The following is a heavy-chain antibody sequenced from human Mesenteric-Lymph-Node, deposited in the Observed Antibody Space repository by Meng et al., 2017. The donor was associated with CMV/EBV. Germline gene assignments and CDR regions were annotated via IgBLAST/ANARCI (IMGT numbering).Heavy chain of an antibody. CDR2: INHSGRT. CDR1: SISSGNYY. Sequence: SISSGNYYWSWIRQPPGKGLEWIGFINHSGRTYYNPSLKSRLTISVDTSKNQFSLILTSVTAADTAVYYCARTEDCSRTSCFTGFDPWGQGTLVTVSS. CDR3: ARTEDCSRTSCFTGFDP. J-gene: IGHJ5*02. D-gene: IGHD2-2*01. V-gene: IGHV4-30-4*08.